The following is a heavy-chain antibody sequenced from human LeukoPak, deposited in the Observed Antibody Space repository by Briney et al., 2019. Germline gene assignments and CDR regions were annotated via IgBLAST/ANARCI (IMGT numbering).Heavy chain of an antibody. CDR3: ARGAGVGAEGYYFDY. Sequence: GGSLRLSCAASGFTFSSYSMNWVRQAPGKGLELVSYISSSSSTIYYADSVKGRFTISRDNAKNSLYLQMNSLRAEDTAVYYCARGAGVGAEGYYFDYWGQGTLVTVSS. CDR1: GFTFSSYS. CDR2: ISSSSSTI. J-gene: IGHJ4*02. V-gene: IGHV3-48*01. D-gene: IGHD1-26*01.